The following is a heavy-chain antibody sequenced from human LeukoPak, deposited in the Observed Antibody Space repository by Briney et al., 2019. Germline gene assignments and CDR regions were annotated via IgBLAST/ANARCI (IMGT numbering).Heavy chain of an antibody. Sequence: GSLRLSCAASGFTFSSYAMHWVRQAPGKGLEWVSAISGSGYSTYYADSVKGRFTISRDNSKNTLYLQMNSLRAEDTALYFCAQWSRYFDYWGQGTLVTVSS. CDR2: ISGSGYST. CDR3: AQWSRYFDY. CDR1: GFTFSSYA. V-gene: IGHV3-23*01. D-gene: IGHD1-26*01. J-gene: IGHJ4*02.